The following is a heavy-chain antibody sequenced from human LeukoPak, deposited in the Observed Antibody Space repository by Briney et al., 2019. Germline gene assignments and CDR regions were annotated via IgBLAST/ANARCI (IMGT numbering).Heavy chain of an antibody. D-gene: IGHD3-10*01. CDR3: ARGRSITILRGVAISDGFDI. Sequence: GGSLRLSCAASGFTFSTYSMNWVRQAPGKGLDWVSSIATSSDYIYYAGSLKGRFTISRDNAKNSLYLHMNSLRPDDTAVYYCARGRSITILRGVAISDGFDIWGQGTKVTVS. V-gene: IGHV3-21*06. CDR1: GFTFSTYS. J-gene: IGHJ3*02. CDR2: IATSSDYI.